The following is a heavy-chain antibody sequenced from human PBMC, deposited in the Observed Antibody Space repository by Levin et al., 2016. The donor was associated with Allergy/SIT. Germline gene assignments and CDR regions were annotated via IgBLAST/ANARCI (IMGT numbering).Heavy chain of an antibody. D-gene: IGHD1-1*01. CDR3: ARRTGTTGTGGAFDI. J-gene: IGHJ3*02. CDR2: IYWDDDK. V-gene: IGHV2-5*02. Sequence: RQAPGKALEWLAIIYWDDDKRYSSSLNSRLSITKDTSKNQVVLTMTNMDPADTATYYCARRTGTTGTGGAFDIWGQGTLVTVSS.